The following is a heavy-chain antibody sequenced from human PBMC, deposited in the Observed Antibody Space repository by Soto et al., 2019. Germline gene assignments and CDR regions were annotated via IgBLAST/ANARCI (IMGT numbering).Heavy chain of an antibody. V-gene: IGHV4-30-4*01. D-gene: IGHD2-2*01. CDR3: ARGEDIVVVPAARSNWFDP. CDR2: IYYSGST. Sequence: SETLSLTCTVSGGSISSGDYYWSWIRQPPGKDLEWIGYIYYSGSTYYNPSLKSRVTISVDTSKNQFSLKLSSVTAADTAVYYCARGEDIVVVPAARSNWFDPWGQGTLVTVSS. CDR1: GGSISSGDYY. J-gene: IGHJ5*02.